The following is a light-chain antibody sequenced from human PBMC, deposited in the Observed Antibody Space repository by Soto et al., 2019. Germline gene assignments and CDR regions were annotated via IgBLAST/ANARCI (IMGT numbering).Light chain of an antibody. Sequence: EIVLTQSPGTLSLSPGERATLSCRASQSISSNYLAWYQQKPGQAPRLLIYAASSRATGIPDRFSGSGSGTDFTLTISRLEPEDFAVYYCQQYGGSPLCTFGQGTKLEIK. J-gene: IGKJ2*02. V-gene: IGKV3-20*01. CDR2: AAS. CDR3: QQYGGSPLCT. CDR1: QSISSNY.